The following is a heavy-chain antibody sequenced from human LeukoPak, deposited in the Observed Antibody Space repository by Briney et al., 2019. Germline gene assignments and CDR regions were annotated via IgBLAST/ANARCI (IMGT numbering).Heavy chain of an antibody. CDR3: ARDCSSTSCYNVY. CDR1: GYTFTNHG. D-gene: IGHD2-2*02. CDR2: ISTYNGDT. J-gene: IGHJ4*02. Sequence: GASVTVSCKASGYTFTNHGFSWVRQAPGQGLEWMGWISTYNGDTNYAQNLQGRVTMTTDTSTSTAYMEMRGLRSDDTAVYYCARDCSSTSCYNVYWGQGTLVTVSS. V-gene: IGHV1-18*01.